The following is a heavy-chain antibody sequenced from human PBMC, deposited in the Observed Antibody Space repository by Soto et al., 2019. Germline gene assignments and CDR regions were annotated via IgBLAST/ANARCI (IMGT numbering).Heavy chain of an antibody. CDR3: AIAASQSGDEY. CDR2: IYYSGST. J-gene: IGHJ4*02. CDR1: VGSISSYY. D-gene: IGHD6-6*01. Sequence: PSETLSLTCTFSVGSISSYYWSWIRQPPGKGLEWIGYIYYSGSTNYNPSLKSRVTISVDTSKNQFSLKLSSVTAADTAVYYCAIAASQSGDEYWGQGTLVNVSS. V-gene: IGHV4-59*01.